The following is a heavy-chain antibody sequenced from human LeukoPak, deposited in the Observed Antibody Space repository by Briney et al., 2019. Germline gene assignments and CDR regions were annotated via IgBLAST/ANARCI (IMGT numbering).Heavy chain of an antibody. CDR3: ARGRGSTSWYDY. J-gene: IGHJ4*02. CDR2: INPNTDGS. CDR1: GYTFTSYY. V-gene: IGHV1-2*02. Sequence: ASVKVSCKASGYTFTSYYIHWVRQAPGQGLEWMGWINPNTDGSNYAQKFQGRVTMTRDTSISTAYMELGSLNSDDTAMYYCARGRGSTSWYDYWGQGTLVTVSS. D-gene: IGHD6-13*01.